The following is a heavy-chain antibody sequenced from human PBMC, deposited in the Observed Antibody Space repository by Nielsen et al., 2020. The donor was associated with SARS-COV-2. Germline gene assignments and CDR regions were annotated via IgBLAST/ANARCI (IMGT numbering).Heavy chain of an antibody. CDR2: IYYSGRT. V-gene: IGHV4-30-4*01. CDR3: ASLPALNNYSDP. D-gene: IGHD3-10*01. Sequence: SETLSLTCTVSGASISSSDSYWTWIRQPPGKGLEWIGYIYYSGRTFYSPSLKSRVTISLDTSKNQFSLKLPSVTAADTVVYYCASLPALNNYSDPWGQGTLVTVSS. J-gene: IGHJ5*02. CDR1: GASISSSDSY.